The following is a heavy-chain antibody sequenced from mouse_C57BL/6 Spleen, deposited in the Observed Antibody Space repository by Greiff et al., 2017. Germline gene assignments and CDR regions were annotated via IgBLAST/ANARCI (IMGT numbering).Heavy chain of an antibody. Sequence: EVQLQQSGPELVKPGASVKIPCKASGYTFTDYNMDWVKQSHGKSLEWIGDINPNNGGTIYNQKFKGKATLTVAKSSSTAYMELRSLTSEDTAVYYCARYFENPWYFDVWGTGTTVTVSS. CDR3: ARYFENPWYFDV. V-gene: IGHV1-18*01. CDR1: GYTFTDYN. J-gene: IGHJ1*03. CDR2: INPNNGGT.